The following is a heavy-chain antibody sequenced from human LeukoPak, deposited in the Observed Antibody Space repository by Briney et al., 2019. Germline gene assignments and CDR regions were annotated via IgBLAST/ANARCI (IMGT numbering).Heavy chain of an antibody. CDR2: ISSSGSSI. CDR1: GFNFSSYE. J-gene: IGHJ4*02. D-gene: IGHD5-12*01. CDR3: ARGPSGYHNT. V-gene: IGHV3-48*03. Sequence: GGSLRLSCAASGFNFSSYEMNWVRQAPGKGLEWVSYISSSGSSIYHADSVKGRFTISRDNSKNTLYLQINSLRAEDTAVYYCARGPSGYHNTGGQGTLVTVSS.